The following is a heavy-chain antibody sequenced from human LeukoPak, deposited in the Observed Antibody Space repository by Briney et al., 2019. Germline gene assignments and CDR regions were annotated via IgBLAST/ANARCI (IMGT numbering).Heavy chain of an antibody. CDR3: AKGTAKLLIDY. V-gene: IGHV3-30*18. CDR1: GFTFTSYA. J-gene: IGHJ4*02. Sequence: PGRSLRLSCEASGFTFTSYAMHWVRQAPGKGLEWMAVISYDGSNKYYADYVKGRFTISRDNSKNTLYLQMNSLRAEDTAVYYCAKGTAKLLIDYWGQGTLVTVS. D-gene: IGHD2-15*01. CDR2: ISYDGSNK.